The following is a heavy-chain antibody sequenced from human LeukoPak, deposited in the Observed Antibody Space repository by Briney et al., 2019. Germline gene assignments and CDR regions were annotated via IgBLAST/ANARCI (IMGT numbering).Heavy chain of an antibody. V-gene: IGHV1-69*13. Sequence: SVKVSCKASGGPFSSYAISWVRQAPGQGLEWMGGIIPIFGTANYAQKFQGRVTITADESTSTAYMELSSLRSEDTAVYYCARFGMYSSGWYSYAFDIWGQGTMVTVSS. CDR2: IIPIFGTA. D-gene: IGHD6-19*01. J-gene: IGHJ3*02. CDR1: GGPFSSYA. CDR3: ARFGMYSSGWYSYAFDI.